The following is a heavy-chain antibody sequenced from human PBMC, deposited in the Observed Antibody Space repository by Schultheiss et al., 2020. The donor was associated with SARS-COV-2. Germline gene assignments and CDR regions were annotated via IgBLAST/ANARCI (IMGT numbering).Heavy chain of an antibody. J-gene: IGHJ4*02. CDR3: ARLRDGYNAYFDY. CDR2: IIPIFGTA. V-gene: IGHV1-69*13. CDR1: GGTFSSYA. D-gene: IGHD5-24*01. Sequence: SVKVSCKASGGTFSSYAISWVRQAPGQGLEWMGGIIPIFGTANYAQKFQGRVTITADESTSTAYMELSSLRSEDTAVYYCARLRDGYNAYFDYWGQGTLVTVSS.